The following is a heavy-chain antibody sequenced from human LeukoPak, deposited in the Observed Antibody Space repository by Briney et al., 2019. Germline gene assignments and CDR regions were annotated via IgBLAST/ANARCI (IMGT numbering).Heavy chain of an antibody. CDR1: GGSISSGSYY. CDR3: ASLYTYGDYDY. CDR2: IYTSGST. D-gene: IGHD4-17*01. Sequence: SQTLSLTCTVSGGSISSGSYYWSWIRQPAGKGLEWIGRIYTSGSTNYNPSLKSRVTISVDTSKNQFSLKLSSVTAADTAVYYCASLYTYGDYDYWGKGTLVTVSS. J-gene: IGHJ4*02. V-gene: IGHV4-61*02.